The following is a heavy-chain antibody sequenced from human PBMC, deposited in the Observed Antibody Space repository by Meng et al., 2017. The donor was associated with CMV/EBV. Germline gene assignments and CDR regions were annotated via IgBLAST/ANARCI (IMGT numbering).Heavy chain of an antibody. J-gene: IGHJ4*02. CDR3: ARVIAVAGLNPGRFDY. V-gene: IGHV3-53*01. CDR2: IYSGGST. Sequence: GESLKISCAASGFTVSSNYMSWVRQAPGKWLEWVSVIYSGGSTYYADSVKGRFTISRDNSKNTLYLQMNSLRAEDTAVYYCARVIAVAGLNPGRFDYWGQGTLVTVSS. CDR1: GFTVSSNY. D-gene: IGHD6-19*01.